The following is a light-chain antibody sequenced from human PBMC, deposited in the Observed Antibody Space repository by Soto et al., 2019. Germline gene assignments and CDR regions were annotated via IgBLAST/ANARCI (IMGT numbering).Light chain of an antibody. Sequence: EILLTQSPATLSVSPVERVTLSCRASQNLPSFLNGYQPRPGQAPRPLIYDGSKRASGVQARISGDGSGTDYTLTISSLEPEDFAVYYCQQRTRWPMTFGQGTRLEI. CDR1: QNLPSF. CDR2: DGS. J-gene: IGKJ5*01. V-gene: IGKV3-11*01. CDR3: QQRTRWPMT.